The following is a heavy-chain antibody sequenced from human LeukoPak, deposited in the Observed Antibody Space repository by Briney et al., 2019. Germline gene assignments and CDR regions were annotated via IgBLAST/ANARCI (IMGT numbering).Heavy chain of an antibody. CDR2: IYYSGST. CDR1: GGSISSSSYY. CDR3: ARRVGYDLYYFDY. J-gene: IGHJ4*02. Sequence: PSETLSLTCTVSGGSISSSSYYWGWIRQPPGKGLEWIGSIYYSGSTYYNPSLKSRVTISVDTSKNQFSLKLSSVTAADTAVYYCARRVGYDLYYFDYWGQGTLVTVSS. V-gene: IGHV4-39*01. D-gene: IGHD5-12*01.